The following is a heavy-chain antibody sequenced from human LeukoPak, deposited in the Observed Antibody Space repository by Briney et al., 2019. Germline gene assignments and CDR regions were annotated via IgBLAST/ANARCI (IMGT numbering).Heavy chain of an antibody. CDR2: ISNDGSNK. D-gene: IGHD3-10*01. J-gene: IGHJ6*02. V-gene: IGHV3-30*18. CDR3: AKGYYDSGSYYAPDV. CDR1: GFTFRIYG. Sequence: GGSLRLSCAASGFTFRIYGTHWVRQAPGKGLEWVAVISNDGSNKYYTDSVKGRFTISRDNSKNTLYLQMNSLRAEDTAVYYCAKGYYDSGSYYAPDVWGQGTMVTVSS.